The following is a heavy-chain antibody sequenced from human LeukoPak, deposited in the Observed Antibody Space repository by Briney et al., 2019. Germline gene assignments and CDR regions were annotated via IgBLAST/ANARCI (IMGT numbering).Heavy chain of an antibody. CDR3: ARLGGGGWYLDY. CDR1: GFTFSTYA. V-gene: IGHV3-30*01. D-gene: IGHD6-19*01. CDR2: ISNDGSKK. Sequence: GGSLRPSCAASGFTFSTYAMNWVRQGPGKGLGWVAVISNDGSKKYYADSVKGRLTISRDNSKNTLYLQMNSLRAEDTAVYYCARLGGGGWYLDYWGQRTLVTVSS. J-gene: IGHJ4*02.